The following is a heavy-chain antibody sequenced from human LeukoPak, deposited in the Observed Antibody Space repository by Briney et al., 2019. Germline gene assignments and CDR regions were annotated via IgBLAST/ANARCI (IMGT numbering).Heavy chain of an antibody. CDR2: ISNSGGTI. CDR1: GFTFSDYY. CDR3: ARVDDNYYYYYMDV. D-gene: IGHD3-22*01. Sequence: GGSLRLSCAASGFTFSDYYMSWIRQAPGKGLEWVSYISNSGGTIYYADSVKGGFNISRDNAKNSLFLQMNSLRAEDTAVYYCARVDDNYYYYYMDVWGKGTTVTVSS. J-gene: IGHJ6*03. V-gene: IGHV3-11*04.